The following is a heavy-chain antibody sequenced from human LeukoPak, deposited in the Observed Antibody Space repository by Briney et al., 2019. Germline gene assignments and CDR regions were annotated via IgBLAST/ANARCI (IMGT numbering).Heavy chain of an antibody. D-gene: IGHD2-2*02. CDR2: IYPDDSNT. J-gene: IGHJ4*02. V-gene: IGHV5-51*01. Sequence: GESLKFSCKGYGYTFTSYWIGWVRQMPGKGLEWMGIIYPDDSNTRYSPSFEGQVTISADKSIRTAYLQWSSLKASDTAMYYCARRYCSSITCYSPLDHWGQGTLVTVSS. CDR1: GYTFTSYW. CDR3: ARRYCSSITCYSPLDH.